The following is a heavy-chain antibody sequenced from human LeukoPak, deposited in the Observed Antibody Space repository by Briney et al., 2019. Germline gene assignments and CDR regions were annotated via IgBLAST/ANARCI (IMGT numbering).Heavy chain of an antibody. CDR2: INHSGST. Sequence: SETLSLNCAVYGGSFSAYYWSWVRQPPGKGLEWIGEINHSGSTNYNPSLKSRVTMSVDTSKNQFSLKLSSVTAADTAVYYCARGFGSTVTTGTSGPWGQGTLVTVSS. D-gene: IGHD4-17*01. CDR1: GGSFSAYY. J-gene: IGHJ5*02. V-gene: IGHV4-34*01. CDR3: ARGFGSTVTTGTSGP.